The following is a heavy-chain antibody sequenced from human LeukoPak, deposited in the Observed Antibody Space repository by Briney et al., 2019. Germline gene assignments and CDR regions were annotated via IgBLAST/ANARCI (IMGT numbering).Heavy chain of an antibody. Sequence: ASVKVSCKASGGTFGSYGINWVRQAPGQGLEWMGRIIPMLAVANYAQKFQGRVTITADKSTSTAYMELSSQRSEDTAVYFCASHCSYTNCPFDFWGQGTLVTVSS. CDR3: ASHCSYTNCPFDF. V-gene: IGHV1-69*04. CDR1: GGTFGSYG. CDR2: IIPMLAVA. J-gene: IGHJ4*02. D-gene: IGHD1-1*01.